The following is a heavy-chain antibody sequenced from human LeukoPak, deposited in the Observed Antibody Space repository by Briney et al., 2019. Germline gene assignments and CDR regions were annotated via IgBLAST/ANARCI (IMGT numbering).Heavy chain of an antibody. D-gene: IGHD5-12*01. CDR3: ARNENSGWGYFDY. CDR1: RFTFNSYA. Sequence: GGSLRLSCAASRFTFNSYAMSWVRQAPGKGLEWVSVIGGSNGITFYVGSVKGRFTISRDNSRDTLYLQMNSLRAEDTAVYYCARNENSGWGYFDYWGQGTLVTVSS. CDR2: IGGSNGIT. V-gene: IGHV3-23*01. J-gene: IGHJ4*02.